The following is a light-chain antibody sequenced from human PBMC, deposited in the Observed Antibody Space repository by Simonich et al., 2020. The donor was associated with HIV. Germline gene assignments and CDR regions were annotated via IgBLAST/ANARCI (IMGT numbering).Light chain of an antibody. CDR1: SGSIASNY. V-gene: IGLV6-57*03. Sequence: NFMLTQPHSVSESPGKTVTISCTRSSGSIASNYVQWYHQRPGRAPPTVIYEDNQRPSGVPDRFSGSIDSSSNSASLTISGLKTEDEADYYCQSYDSSTWVFGGGTKLTVL. CDR2: EDN. CDR3: QSYDSSTWV. J-gene: IGLJ3*02.